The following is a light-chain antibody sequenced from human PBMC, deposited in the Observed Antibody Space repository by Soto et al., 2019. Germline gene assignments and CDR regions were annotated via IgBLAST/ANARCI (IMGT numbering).Light chain of an antibody. V-gene: IGLV4-69*01. CDR2: LNSDGSH. CDR3: QTWGTGPFV. Sequence: QPVLTQSPSASASLGASVKLTCTLSSGHSSYAIAWHKQQPEKGPRYLMKLNSDGSHSKGDGIPDRFSGSSSGAERYLTISSLQSEDEADYYCQTWGTGPFVFGTGTKLTVL. J-gene: IGLJ1*01. CDR1: SGHSSYA.